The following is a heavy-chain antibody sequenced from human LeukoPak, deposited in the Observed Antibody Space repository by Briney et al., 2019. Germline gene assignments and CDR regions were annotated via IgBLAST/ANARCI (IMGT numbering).Heavy chain of an antibody. V-gene: IGHV4-34*01. Sequence: GSLRLSCAASGFTFSSYAMSWVRQPPGKGLEWIGEINHSGSTNYNPSLKSRVTISVDTSKNQFSLKLSSVTAADTAVYYCARGRGYSYGSNWFDPWGQGTLVTVSS. CDR1: GFTFSSYA. CDR3: ARGRGYSYGSNWFDP. J-gene: IGHJ5*02. D-gene: IGHD5-18*01. CDR2: INHSGST.